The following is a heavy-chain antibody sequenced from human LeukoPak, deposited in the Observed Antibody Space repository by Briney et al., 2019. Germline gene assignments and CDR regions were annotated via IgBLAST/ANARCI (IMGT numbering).Heavy chain of an antibody. J-gene: IGHJ4*02. Sequence: ASVKVSCKASGGTFSRYAISWVRQAPGQGLEWMGRIIPIFGTANYAQKFQGRVTITTDESTSTAYMELSSLRSEDTAVYYCARAPPKLWKYFDYWGQGTLVTVSS. CDR2: IIPIFGTA. CDR3: ARAPPKLWKYFDY. V-gene: IGHV1-69*05. D-gene: IGHD1-1*01. CDR1: GGTFSRYA.